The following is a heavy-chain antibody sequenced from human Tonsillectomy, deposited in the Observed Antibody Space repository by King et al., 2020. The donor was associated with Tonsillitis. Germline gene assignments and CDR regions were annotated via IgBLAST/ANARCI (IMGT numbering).Heavy chain of an antibody. CDR3: ATLGDPYCGGDCYSAFDI. CDR2: IDPEDGET. J-gene: IGHJ3*02. D-gene: IGHD2-21*02. CDR1: GYTLTELS. V-gene: IGHV1-24*01. Sequence: QLVQSGAEVKKPGASVKVSCKVSGYTLTELSMHWVRQAPGKGLEWMGGIDPEDGETIYAQKFQGRVTMTEDTSTDTAYMELSSLRSEDTAVYYCATLGDPYCGGDCYSAFDIWGQGTMVTVSS.